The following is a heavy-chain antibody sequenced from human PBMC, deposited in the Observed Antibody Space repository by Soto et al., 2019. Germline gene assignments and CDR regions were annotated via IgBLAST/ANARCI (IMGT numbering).Heavy chain of an antibody. Sequence: QVQLVQSGAEVKKPGSSVKVSCKVSGGTFSNYAIDWVRLAPGHGLEWMGGIVPIFGTTYYTQKFQGRATIFADDYRTTAYLEMSSLRSEDTAIYYWARVEAVAGLYNYHGLDVWGQGTAVTVSS. CDR3: ARVEAVAGLYNYHGLDV. V-gene: IGHV1-69*12. CDR2: IVPIFGTT. CDR1: GGTFSNYA. D-gene: IGHD6-19*01. J-gene: IGHJ6*02.